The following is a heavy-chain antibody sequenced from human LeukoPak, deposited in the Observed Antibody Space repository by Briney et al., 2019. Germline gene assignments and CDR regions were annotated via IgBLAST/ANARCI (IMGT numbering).Heavy chain of an antibody. D-gene: IGHD5-24*01. J-gene: IGHJ4*02. Sequence: SETLSLTCTVSGGSISSSSYFWGWIRQPPGKGLEWIGSINYSGSTYYNPSLKSRVTISVDTSKNQFSLKLSSVTAADTAVYYCARLREGLPFDYWGQGTLVTVSS. CDR3: ARLREGLPFDY. CDR1: GGSISSSSYF. CDR2: INYSGST. V-gene: IGHV4-39*01.